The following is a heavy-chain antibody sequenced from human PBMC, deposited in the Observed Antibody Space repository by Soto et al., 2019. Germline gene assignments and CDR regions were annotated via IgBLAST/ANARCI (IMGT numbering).Heavy chain of an antibody. CDR3: ARVRLYHYFSGNDPHQGRIDV. V-gene: IGHV1-3*01. CDR1: GYALTSYA. J-gene: IGHJ6*02. Sequence: DSVKVSCKACGYALTSYAMHWVRQAPGQRLEWMGWINAGNGNTKYSQKFQGRVTITRDTSASTAYMELSSLRSEDTAVYYCARVRLYHYFSGNDPHQGRIDVRSQRTTVPVSS. CDR2: INAGNGNT. D-gene: IGHD3-10*01.